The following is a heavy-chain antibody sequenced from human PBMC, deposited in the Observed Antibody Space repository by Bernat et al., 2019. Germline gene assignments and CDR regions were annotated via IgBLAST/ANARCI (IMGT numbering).Heavy chain of an antibody. Sequence: EVQLVESGGGLVQPGGSLRLSCVASGFTLSTHWMRWVRQAPGKGLEWVANIKDDGSEKFYVDYVKGRFTISRDNAKNSLYLQMNSLRAEDTAVYYCARDTLIWGQGTMVTVSS. CDR2: IKDDGSEK. J-gene: IGHJ3*02. V-gene: IGHV3-7*01. CDR3: ARDTLI. CDR1: GFTLSTHW.